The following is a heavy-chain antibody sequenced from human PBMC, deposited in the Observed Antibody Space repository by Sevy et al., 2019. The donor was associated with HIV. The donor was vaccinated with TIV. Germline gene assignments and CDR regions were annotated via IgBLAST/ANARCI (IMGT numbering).Heavy chain of an antibody. Sequence: ASVKVSCKASGYTFTGYYMHWVRQAPGQGLEWMGWINPNSGGTNYAQRFQGRVTMTRDTSISTAYMELSRLRSDDTAVYYCASSDYGDYVVDYWGQGTLVTISS. V-gene: IGHV1-2*02. CDR1: GYTFTGYY. CDR2: INPNSGGT. D-gene: IGHD4-17*01. J-gene: IGHJ4*02. CDR3: ASSDYGDYVVDY.